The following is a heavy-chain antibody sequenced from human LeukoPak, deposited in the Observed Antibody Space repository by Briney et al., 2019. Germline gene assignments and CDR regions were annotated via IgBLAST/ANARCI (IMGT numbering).Heavy chain of an antibody. D-gene: IGHD1-26*01. V-gene: IGHV3-30*18. J-gene: IGHJ4*02. CDR1: DFTLSNHG. CDR2: ISYDGSNK. CDR3: AKELGGTGELPYYFDY. Sequence: GGSLRLSCVVSDFTLSNHGMHWVRQAPGKGLEWVAVISYDGSNKYYADSVKGRFTISRDNSKNTLYLQMNSLRAEDTAVYYCAKELGGTGELPYYFDYWGQGTLVTVSS.